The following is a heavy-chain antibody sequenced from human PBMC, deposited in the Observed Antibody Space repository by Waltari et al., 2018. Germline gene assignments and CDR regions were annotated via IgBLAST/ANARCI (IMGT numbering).Heavy chain of an antibody. V-gene: IGHV1-69*01. CDR3: ARPRTTVGTGLWNDGLQI. D-gene: IGHD1-1*01. J-gene: IGHJ3*02. Sequence: QVQLVQSGAEVKKPGSSVKVSCKASGGTFSNYAITWVRQAPGQGLEWMGGIIPVLRAAHYAQNFLDRVTITADESTSTAYMELMGLTSDDTAVYYCARPRTTVGTGLWNDGLQIWGQGTLVTVSS. CDR2: IIPVLRAA. CDR1: GGTFSNYA.